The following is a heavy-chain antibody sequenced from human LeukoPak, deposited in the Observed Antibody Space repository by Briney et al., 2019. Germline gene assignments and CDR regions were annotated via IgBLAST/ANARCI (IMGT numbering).Heavy chain of an antibody. CDR3: GSNPYVWGIYH. Sequence: GGSLRLSCAASGFTVSNNYMSWGRQAPGKGLEWVSIIYSGGSTYYADSVKGRFTISRDNSKNTLHLQMKSLRADDTAVYYCGSNPYVWGIYHWGQGTPVTVSS. CDR2: IYSGGST. J-gene: IGHJ5*02. V-gene: IGHV3-53*01. D-gene: IGHD3-16*01. CDR1: GFTVSNNY.